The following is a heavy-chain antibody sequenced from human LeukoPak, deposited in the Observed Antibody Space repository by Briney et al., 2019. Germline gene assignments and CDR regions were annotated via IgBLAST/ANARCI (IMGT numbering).Heavy chain of an antibody. Sequence: SETLSLICIVSGDSINSNSQYWGWIRQPPGKGLEWIGTMYYSGSTYHNPSLKSRVTISVDTSKNQFSLKLSSVTAADTAVYYCARYNVVSYYYMDVWGKGTTVTISS. CDR2: MYYSGST. J-gene: IGHJ6*03. V-gene: IGHV4-39*07. CDR1: GDSINSNSQY. D-gene: IGHD2-21*01. CDR3: ARYNVVSYYYMDV.